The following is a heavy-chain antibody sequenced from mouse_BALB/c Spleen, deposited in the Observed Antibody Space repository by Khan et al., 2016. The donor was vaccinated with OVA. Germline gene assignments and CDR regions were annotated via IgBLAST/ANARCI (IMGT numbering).Heavy chain of an antibody. Sequence: EVQLQESGPGLVKPSQSLSPTFTVTGYSITSVYAWNWFRQFPGNTLEWMGYISYSGSTTYNPSLKRPIPHTRHTSKNQFFLHLNSVTTEDTATDYCARWFTYWGQGTLVTVSA. V-gene: IGHV3-2*02. CDR2: ISYSGST. CDR3: ARWFTY. J-gene: IGHJ3*01. CDR1: GYSITSVYA.